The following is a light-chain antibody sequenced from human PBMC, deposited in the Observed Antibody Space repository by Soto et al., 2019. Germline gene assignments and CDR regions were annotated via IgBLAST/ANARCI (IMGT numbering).Light chain of an antibody. CDR1: SSDLGAYNY. J-gene: IGLJ3*02. Sequence: HSALTQPASVSGSPGQSITISCTGTSSDLGAYNYVSWYQQYPGKAPKLMIYEVSNRPSGVSNRFSGSKSGNTASLTISGLQAEDEADYYCSSYISSIWVFGGGAKLTVL. CDR3: SSYISSIWV. V-gene: IGLV2-14*01. CDR2: EVS.